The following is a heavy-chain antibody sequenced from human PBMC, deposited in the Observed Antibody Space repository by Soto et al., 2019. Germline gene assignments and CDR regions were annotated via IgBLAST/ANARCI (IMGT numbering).Heavy chain of an antibody. CDR2: ISYDGSNK. D-gene: IGHD3-16*02. J-gene: IGHJ6*02. Sequence: PAGSLRLSCAASGFTFSSYAMHWVRQAPGKGLEWVAVISYDGSNKYYADSVKGRFTISRDNSKNTLYLQMNSLRAEDTAVYYCARDQRLSNYYYYGMDVWGQGTTVTVSS. CDR1: GFTFSSYA. V-gene: IGHV3-30-3*01. CDR3: ARDQRLSNYYYYGMDV.